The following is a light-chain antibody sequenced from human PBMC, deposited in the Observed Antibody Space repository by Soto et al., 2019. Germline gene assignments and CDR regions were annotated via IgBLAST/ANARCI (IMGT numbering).Light chain of an antibody. CDR2: DAS. CDR1: QRVVSF. CDR3: QQYDNWPWK. J-gene: IGKJ1*01. Sequence: DIVLPHSPATLSFSPWERAPISCRSSQRVVSFLVWYQQKPGQAPRLLIYDASNRATGIPARFSGSGSGTDFTLTISSLEPEDFAVYYCQQYDNWPWKFGQGTKVDIK. V-gene: IGKV3-11*01.